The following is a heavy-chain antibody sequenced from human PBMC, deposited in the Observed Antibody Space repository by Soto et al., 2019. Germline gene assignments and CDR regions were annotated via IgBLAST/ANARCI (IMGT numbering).Heavy chain of an antibody. J-gene: IGHJ6*02. CDR3: ARVTKWELHYYYGMDV. CDR2: IYHSGST. Sequence: QVQLQESGPGLVKPSGTLSLTCAVSGGSISSSNWWSWVRQPPGKGLEWIGEIYHSGSTNYNPSLKSRVTLSVDKSKNQFSLKLSSVTAADTAVYYCARVTKWELHYYYGMDVWGQGTTVTVSS. V-gene: IGHV4-4*02. CDR1: GGSISSSNW. D-gene: IGHD1-26*01.